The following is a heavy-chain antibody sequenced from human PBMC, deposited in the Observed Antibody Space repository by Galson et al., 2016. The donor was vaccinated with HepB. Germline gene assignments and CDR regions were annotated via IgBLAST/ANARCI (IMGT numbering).Heavy chain of an antibody. Sequence: SLRLSCAASGFTFINNIMSWVRQAPGKGLELVSTIGGDGATFYGDSVKGRFTICRDDSKSTLYLLMDSRRVEDTATYHCTKRCVTKSCHNADDFWGQGTLVTVSS. V-gene: IGHV3-23*01. CDR2: IGGDGAT. CDR1: GFTFINNI. CDR3: TKRCVTKSCHNADDF. J-gene: IGHJ4*02. D-gene: IGHD4-17*01.